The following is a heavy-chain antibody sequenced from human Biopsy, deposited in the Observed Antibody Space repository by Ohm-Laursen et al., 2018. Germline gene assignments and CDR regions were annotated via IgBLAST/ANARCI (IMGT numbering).Heavy chain of an antibody. CDR3: ASQGSSGYPLNF. D-gene: IGHD3-22*01. CDR1: GASVSSGSFF. Sequence: SETLSLTCSVSGASVSSGSFFWSWIRQPPGKGLEWIGFIYYTGTTSYNPSLKRRLSISLDTSKNQFSLRLRSVTAADTAVYYCASQGSSGYPLNFWGQGSLVTVSS. CDR2: IYYTGTT. V-gene: IGHV4-61*01. J-gene: IGHJ4*02.